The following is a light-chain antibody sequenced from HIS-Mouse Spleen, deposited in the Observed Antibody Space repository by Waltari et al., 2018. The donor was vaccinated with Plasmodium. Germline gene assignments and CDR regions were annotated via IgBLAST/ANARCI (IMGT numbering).Light chain of an antibody. J-gene: IGLJ3*02. CDR1: ALPKQY. Sequence: SYQLPQPPSVSVSPGHTARITCSGDALPKQYSYWYQQKSGQAPVLVIYEDSKRPSGIPERFSGSSSGTMATLTISGAQVEDEADYYCYSTDSSGNHRVFGGGTKLTVL. CDR3: YSTDSSGNHRV. V-gene: IGLV3-10*01. CDR2: EDS.